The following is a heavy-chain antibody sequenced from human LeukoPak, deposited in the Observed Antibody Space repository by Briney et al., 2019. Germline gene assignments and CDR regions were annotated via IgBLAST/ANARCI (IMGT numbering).Heavy chain of an antibody. Sequence: GGSLRLSCAASGFTFSSYAMHWVRQAPGKGLEYVSAISSNGGSTYYANSVKGRFTISRDNSKNTLYHQMGSLRAEDMAVYYCARAYCTNGVCEYYFDYWGQGTLVTVSS. D-gene: IGHD2-8*01. CDR3: ARAYCTNGVCEYYFDY. CDR2: ISSNGGST. J-gene: IGHJ4*02. CDR1: GFTFSSYA. V-gene: IGHV3-64*01.